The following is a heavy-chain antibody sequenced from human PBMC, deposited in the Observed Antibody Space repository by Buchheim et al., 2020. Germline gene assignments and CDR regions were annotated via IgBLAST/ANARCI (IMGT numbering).Heavy chain of an antibody. Sequence: EVQLVQSGAEVKKPGESLKISCKGSGYSFSSYWIGGVRQMPGKGLEWLGIIYPGDSDARYSPSFQSQVTISADKSISPAYGQWSSLKASDTAMYYCARVDYGEFGGGYYFDYWGQGTL. D-gene: IGHD4-17*01. V-gene: IGHV5-51*01. CDR1: GYSFSSYW. J-gene: IGHJ4*02. CDR2: IYPGDSDA. CDR3: ARVDYGEFGGGYYFDY.